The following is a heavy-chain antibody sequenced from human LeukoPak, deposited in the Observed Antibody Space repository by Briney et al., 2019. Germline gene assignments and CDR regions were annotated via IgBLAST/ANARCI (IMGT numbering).Heavy chain of an antibody. D-gene: IGHD3-9*01. V-gene: IGHV5-10-1*01. CDR3: ARTQSRYFDDY. Sequence: GESLKISCKGSGYSFTSYWISWVRQLPGKGLEWMGKIDPSDSYTKYSPSFQGHVTISTDKSISTAYLQWSSLKASDTAMYYCARTQSRYFDDYWGQGTLVTVSS. CDR2: IDPSDSYT. J-gene: IGHJ4*02. CDR1: GYSFTSYW.